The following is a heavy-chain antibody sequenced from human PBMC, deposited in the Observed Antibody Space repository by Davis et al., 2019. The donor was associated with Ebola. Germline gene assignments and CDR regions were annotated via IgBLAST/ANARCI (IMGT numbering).Heavy chain of an antibody. V-gene: IGHV3-23*01. Sequence: PGGSLRLFCAASGFTFSAFAMTWLRPAPGKGLELVSAISGSGGSTYYADSVKGRFTVSRDNSKNTLYLQMSNLRPEDTAVYYCVKTQFLEWSYGMDVWGQGTTVTVSS. J-gene: IGHJ6*02. CDR1: GFTFSAFA. CDR2: ISGSGGST. D-gene: IGHD3-3*01. CDR3: VKTQFLEWSYGMDV.